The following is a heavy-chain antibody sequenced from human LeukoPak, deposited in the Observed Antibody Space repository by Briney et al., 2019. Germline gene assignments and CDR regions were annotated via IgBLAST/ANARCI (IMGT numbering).Heavy chain of an antibody. D-gene: IGHD2-15*01. CDR2: IYYSGST. J-gene: IGHJ6*03. CDR1: GGSISSYY. CDR3: ARVAPLVVVAGYYYYMDV. V-gene: IGHV4-59*01. Sequence: SETLSLTCTVSGGSISSYYWSWIRQPPGKGLEWIGYIYYSGSTNYNPSLKSRVTISVDTPKNQFSLKLSSVTAADTAVYYCARVAPLVVVAGYYYYMDVWGKGTTVTVSS.